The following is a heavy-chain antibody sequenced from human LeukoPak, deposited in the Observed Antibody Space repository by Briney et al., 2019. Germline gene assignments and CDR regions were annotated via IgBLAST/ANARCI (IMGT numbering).Heavy chain of an antibody. V-gene: IGHV1-2*04. D-gene: IGHD6-6*01. Sequence: GASVKVSCKASGYTFTGHYMHWVRQAPGQGLEWMGWINPNSGGTNYAQKFQGWVTMTRDTSISTAYMELSRLRSDDTAVYYCARSNVLGHFDYWGQGTLVTVSS. CDR1: GYTFTGHY. CDR2: INPNSGGT. J-gene: IGHJ4*02. CDR3: ARSNVLGHFDY.